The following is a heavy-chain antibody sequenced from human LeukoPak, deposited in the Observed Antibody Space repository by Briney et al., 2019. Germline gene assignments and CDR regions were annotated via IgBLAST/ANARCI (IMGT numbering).Heavy chain of an antibody. V-gene: IGHV4-38-2*02. CDR2: IYHSGST. D-gene: IGHD3-10*01. J-gene: IGHJ4*02. Sequence: SETLSLTCTVSGYSISSGYYWGWIRQPPGKGLEWIGSIYHSGSTNYNPSLKSRVTISVDTSKNQFSLKLSSVTAADTAVYYCARGPRITMVRGVIITFLDYWGQGTLVTVSS. CDR3: ARGPRITMVRGVIITFLDY. CDR1: GYSISSGYY.